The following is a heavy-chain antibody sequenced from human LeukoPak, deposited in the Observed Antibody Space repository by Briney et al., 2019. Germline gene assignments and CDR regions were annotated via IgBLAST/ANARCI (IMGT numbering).Heavy chain of an antibody. V-gene: IGHV4-31*03. Sequence: SQTLSLTCTVSGGSISSGGYYWSWIRQHPGKGLERIGYIYYSGSTYYNPSLKSRVTISVDTSKNQFSLKLSSVTAADTAVYYCARARRIFGVVVVAATSFDYWGQGTLVTVSS. CDR1: GGSISSGGYY. D-gene: IGHD2-15*01. CDR3: ARARRIFGVVVVAATSFDY. CDR2: IYYSGST. J-gene: IGHJ4*02.